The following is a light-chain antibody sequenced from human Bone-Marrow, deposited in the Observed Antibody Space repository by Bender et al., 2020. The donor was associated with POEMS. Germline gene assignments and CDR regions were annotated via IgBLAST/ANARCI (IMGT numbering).Light chain of an antibody. CDR1: SSNIGGNA. V-gene: IGLV1-44*01. CDR3: STWGGIVNGWV. CDR2: GND. J-gene: IGLJ3*02. Sequence: QSVLTQTPSASGTPGQRVTISCSGSSSNIGGNAVNWWQQLPGTAPKLLIYGNDQRPSGVPTGLSGAKFGASASLDISGLQAGDEGDYFCSTWGGIVNGWVCGRGPELSAL.